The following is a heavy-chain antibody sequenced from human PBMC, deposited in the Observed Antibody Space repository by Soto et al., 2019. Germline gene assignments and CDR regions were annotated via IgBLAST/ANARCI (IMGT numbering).Heavy chain of an antibody. CDR3: ARSRGERFLEWLTDYYMAV. CDR2: MNPNSGNT. J-gene: IGHJ6*03. Sequence: GASVKVSCKASGYTFTSYDINCVRQATGQGLEWMGWMNPNSGNTGYAQKFQGRVTMTRNTSISTAYMELSSLRSEDTAVYYCARSRGERFLEWLTDYYMAVWGKGTTVTVSS. CDR1: GYTFTSYD. D-gene: IGHD3-3*01. V-gene: IGHV1-8*01.